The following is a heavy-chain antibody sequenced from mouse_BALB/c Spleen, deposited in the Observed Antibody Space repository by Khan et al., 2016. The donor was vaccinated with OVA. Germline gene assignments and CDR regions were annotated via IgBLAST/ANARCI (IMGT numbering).Heavy chain of an antibody. CDR2: IYPGNSDT. J-gene: IGHJ3*01. CDR1: GYSFTSYL. D-gene: IGHD1-3*01. CDR3: TRGGFSSFAY. V-gene: IGHV1-5*01. Sequence: VQLQQSGTVLARPGASVKMSCKASGYSFTSYLIHWVKQRPGQGLEWIGDIYPGNSDTRYNQKFKDKAKLTSGKSASTAYMALSSLTNEDSAVFYCTRGGFSSFAYWGQGTLVTVSA.